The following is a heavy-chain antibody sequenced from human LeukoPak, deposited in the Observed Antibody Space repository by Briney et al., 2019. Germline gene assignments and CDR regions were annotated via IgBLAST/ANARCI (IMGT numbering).Heavy chain of an antibody. CDR3: ARGRGGLRYYDSSGYLPLIH. CDR1: GGSFSGYY. J-gene: IGHJ4*02. D-gene: IGHD3-22*01. CDR2: INHSGST. Sequence: SETLSLTCAVYGGSFSGYYWSWIRQPPGKGLEWIGEINHSGSTNYNPSLKSRVTISVDTSKNQFSLKLSSVTAADTAVYYCARGRGGLRYYDSSGYLPLIHWGQGTLVTVSS. V-gene: IGHV4-34*01.